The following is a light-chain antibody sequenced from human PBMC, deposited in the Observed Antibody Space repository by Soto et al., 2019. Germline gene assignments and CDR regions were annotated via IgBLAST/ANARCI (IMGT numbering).Light chain of an antibody. CDR1: QSVTSNY. Sequence: EIVLTQSPGTLSLSPGERATHSCGASQSVTSNYLAWYQQKPGQAPRLLIFGASIRVTGIPDRFIGSGSGTDFTLTISRLEPEDFAVYYCQHYVTSLTTFGQGTKVYIK. CDR2: GAS. CDR3: QHYVTSLTT. V-gene: IGKV3-20*01. J-gene: IGKJ1*01.